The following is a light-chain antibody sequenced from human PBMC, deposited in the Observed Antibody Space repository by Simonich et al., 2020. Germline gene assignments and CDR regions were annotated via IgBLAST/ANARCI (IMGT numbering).Light chain of an antibody. CDR1: QSVLYSSNNKNY. CDR3: QQYYSTPYT. Sequence: DIVMTQSPDSLAVSLGEKATINCKSSQSVLYSSNNKNYLAWYQQKPGQPPKLLLYLASTRESGVPDRFSGSWSGTDFTLTISSLQAEDVAVYYFQQYYSTPYTVGQGTKLEIK. CDR2: LAS. J-gene: IGKJ2*01. V-gene: IGKV4-1*01.